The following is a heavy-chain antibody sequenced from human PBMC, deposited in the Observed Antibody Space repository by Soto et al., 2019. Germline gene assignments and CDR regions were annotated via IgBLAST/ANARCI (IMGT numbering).Heavy chain of an antibody. CDR2: IYYSGST. Sequence: SETLSLTCTVSGGSISSGDYYWSWIRQPPGKGLEWIGYIYYSGSTYYNPSLKSRVTISVDTSKNQFSLKLSSVTAADTAVYYCARVSLPPGPRPPTVTTRYYYGMDVWGQGTTVTVSS. CDR1: GGSISSGDYY. J-gene: IGHJ6*02. V-gene: IGHV4-30-4*01. D-gene: IGHD4-17*01. CDR3: ARVSLPPGPRPPTVTTRYYYGMDV.